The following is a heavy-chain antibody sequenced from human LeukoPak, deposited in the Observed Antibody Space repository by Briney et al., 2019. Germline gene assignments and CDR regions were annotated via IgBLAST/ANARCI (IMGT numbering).Heavy chain of an antibody. CDR1: GFTFNNYA. CDR2: VSGSGGST. CDR3: ARNLPAADY. V-gene: IGHV3-23*01. J-gene: IGHJ4*02. D-gene: IGHD2-2*01. Sequence: GGSQRLSCAASGFTFNNYAMSWVRQAPGKGPEWVAAVSGSGGSTYYADSVKGRFTISRDNAKNSLYLQMNSLRAEDTAVYYCARNLPAADYWGQGTLVTVSS.